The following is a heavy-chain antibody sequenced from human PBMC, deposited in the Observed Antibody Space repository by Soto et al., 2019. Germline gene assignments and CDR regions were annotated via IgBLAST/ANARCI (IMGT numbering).Heavy chain of an antibody. CDR2: IYYSGST. CDR1: GGSISSGGYY. CDR3: ARGGRDGYNTLDY. J-gene: IGHJ4*02. Sequence: TLSLTCTVSGGSISSGGYYWSWIRQHPGKGLEWIGYIYYSGSTYYNPSLKSRVTISVDTSKNQFSLKLSSVTAADTAVYYWARGGRDGYNTLDYWGQGTLVTVAS. D-gene: IGHD2-21*01. V-gene: IGHV4-31*02.